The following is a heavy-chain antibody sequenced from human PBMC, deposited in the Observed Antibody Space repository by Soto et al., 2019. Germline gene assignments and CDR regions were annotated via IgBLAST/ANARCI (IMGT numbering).Heavy chain of an antibody. D-gene: IGHD3-22*01. J-gene: IGHJ6*02. CDR3: VKDRDSNSWPSRDV. CDR1: GYTFTRNG. V-gene: IGHV1-18*01. CDR2: ISPKSGSI. Sequence: SEKVSFKTSGYTFTRNGISWVRQAPGQGLEWMGWISPKSGSIKYAQKFQGRVIMTTDTSTSTAYMELRSLRSDDTAVYYCVKDRDSNSWPSRDVWGPGTTVTVSS.